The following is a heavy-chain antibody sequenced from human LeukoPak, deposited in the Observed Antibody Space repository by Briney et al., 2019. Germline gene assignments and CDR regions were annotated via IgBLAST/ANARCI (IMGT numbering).Heavy chain of an antibody. D-gene: IGHD3-10*01. Sequence: GTLRLSCAASGFTFSSYGMSWVRQAPGKGLEWVSTISGSGDNTYYADSVKGRFTISRDNSKNTLYLQMNSLRAEDTAVYYCARVTYGSGTYGAFDYWGQGTLVTVSS. CDR2: ISGSGDNT. CDR1: GFTFSSYG. V-gene: IGHV3-23*01. CDR3: ARVTYGSGTYGAFDY. J-gene: IGHJ4*02.